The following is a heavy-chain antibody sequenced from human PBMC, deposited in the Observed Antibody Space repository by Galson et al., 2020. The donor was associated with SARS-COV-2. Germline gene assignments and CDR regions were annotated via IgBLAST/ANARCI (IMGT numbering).Heavy chain of an antibody. J-gene: IGHJ4*02. CDR1: GGSFSGYY. V-gene: IGHV4-34*01. Sequence: SQTLSLTCAVYGGSFSGYYWSWIRQPPGKGLEWIGEINHSGSTNYNPSLKSRVTISVDTSKNQFSLKLSSVTAADTAVYYCARGPDYYDFWSGYYTAHDYWGQGTLVTVSS. CDR2: INHSGST. D-gene: IGHD3-3*01. CDR3: ARGPDYYDFWSGYYTAHDY.